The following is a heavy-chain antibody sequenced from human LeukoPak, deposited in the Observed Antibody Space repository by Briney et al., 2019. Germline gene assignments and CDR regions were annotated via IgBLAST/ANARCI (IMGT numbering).Heavy chain of an antibody. D-gene: IGHD1-26*01. J-gene: IGHJ4*02. CDR3: ARIHDGTPTPSFDS. CDR2: ISSSPIDI. Sequence: PGGSLRLSCAASGFTFSRYAMAWVRQAPGEGPDWVSSISSSPIDIYDADSVKGRFTISRDNSKNSLYLQMNSLRVEDTAVYYCARIHDGTPTPSFDSWGQGTLVTVSS. CDR1: GFTFSRYA. V-gene: IGHV3-21*01.